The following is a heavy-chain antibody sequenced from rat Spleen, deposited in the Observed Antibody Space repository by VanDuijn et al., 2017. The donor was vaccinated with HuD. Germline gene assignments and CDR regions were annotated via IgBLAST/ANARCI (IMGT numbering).Heavy chain of an antibody. V-gene: IGHV5-7*01. J-gene: IGHJ1*01. CDR1: GFTFSDYN. Sequence: EVQLVETGGGLVQPGKSLKLSCVASGFTFSDYNMAWVRQAPKKGLEWVATITYDGSNTYYPDSVKGRFTISRDNAKNTLYLQMDSLRSEDTATYYCARHPQLGAYWYFDFWGPGTMVTVSS. CDR2: ITYDGSNT. D-gene: IGHD5-1*01. CDR3: ARHPQLGAYWYFDF.